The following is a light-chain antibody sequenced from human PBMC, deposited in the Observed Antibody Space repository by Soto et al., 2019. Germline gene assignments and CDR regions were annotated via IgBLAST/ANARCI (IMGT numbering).Light chain of an antibody. V-gene: IGKV3-15*01. CDR3: QQYNNWPPWT. Sequence: EIVMTHSPATLSVSPVEIATLSCSASRSVSSNLAWYQQKPGQAPRLLIYGASTRATGIPARFSGSGSGTEFTLTISSLQSEDFAVYYCQQYNNWPPWTFGQGNKGAIK. CDR1: RSVSSN. J-gene: IGKJ1*01. CDR2: GAS.